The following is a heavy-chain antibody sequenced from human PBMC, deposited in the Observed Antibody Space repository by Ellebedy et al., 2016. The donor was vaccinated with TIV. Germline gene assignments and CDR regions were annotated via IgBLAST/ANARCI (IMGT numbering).Heavy chain of an antibody. CDR3: ASPAGYSSSWYLGGHAFDI. Sequence: ASVKVSCKASGYTFTSCYMHWVRQAPGQGLEWMGIINPSGGSTSYAQKFQGRVTMTRDTSTSTVYMELSSLRSEDTAVYYCASPAGYSSSWYLGGHAFDIWGQGTMVTVSS. CDR1: GYTFTSCY. CDR2: INPSGGST. D-gene: IGHD6-13*01. V-gene: IGHV1-46*01. J-gene: IGHJ3*02.